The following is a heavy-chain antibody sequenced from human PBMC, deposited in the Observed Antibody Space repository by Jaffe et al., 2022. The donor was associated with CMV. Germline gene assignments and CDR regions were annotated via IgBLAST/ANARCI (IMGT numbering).Heavy chain of an antibody. CDR2: INPDTGNT. D-gene: IGHD2-21*02. J-gene: IGHJ4*02. Sequence: QVQLVQSGAEEKKPGASVKISCGASGYSFTNYYIRWVRQAPGQGLEWLGVINPDTGNTNYAQRFLGRLTMTRDTSTNTVYMELGSLTSGDTAVYYCASDHSCAGGYCDGFFAHWGQGTLVTVSS. CDR1: GYSFTNYY. CDR3: ASDHSCAGGYCDGFFAH. V-gene: IGHV1-46*01.